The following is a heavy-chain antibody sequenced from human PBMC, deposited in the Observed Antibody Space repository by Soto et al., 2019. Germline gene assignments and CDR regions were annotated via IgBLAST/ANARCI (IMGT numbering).Heavy chain of an antibody. CDR1: GGSISSSSHY. CDR3: ARRRGDRTPYYMDV. Sequence: QLQLQESGPGLVKPSETLSLTCTVSGGSISSSSHYWAWIRQPPGKGLEWIGSIHYSGSTYYNPSLKSRVTIFVDTSKNQFSLNLNSVTAADTAMYYCARRRGDRTPYYMDVWGTGTTVTVSS. V-gene: IGHV4-39*01. CDR2: IHYSGST. D-gene: IGHD3-22*01. J-gene: IGHJ6*03.